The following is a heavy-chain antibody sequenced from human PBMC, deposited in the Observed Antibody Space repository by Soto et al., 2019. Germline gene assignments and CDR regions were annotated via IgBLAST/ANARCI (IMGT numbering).Heavy chain of an antibody. J-gene: IGHJ6*02. Sequence: PGGSLRLSCAASGFTFSSYGMHWIRQAPGKGLEWVAVISYDGSNKYYADSVKGRFTISRDNSKNTLYLQMNSLRAEDTAVYYCAKDPPERYPRPYGMDVWGQGTTVTVSS. CDR1: GFTFSSYG. CDR3: AKDPPERYPRPYGMDV. D-gene: IGHD1-1*01. V-gene: IGHV3-30*18. CDR2: ISYDGSNK.